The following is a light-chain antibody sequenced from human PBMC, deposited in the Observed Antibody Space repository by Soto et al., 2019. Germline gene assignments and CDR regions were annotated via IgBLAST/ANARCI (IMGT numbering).Light chain of an antibody. J-gene: IGLJ3*02. V-gene: IGLV2-14*01. CDR3: SSFTSSSTRV. CDR1: SSDVGAYNY. CDR2: EVS. Sequence: QSALTQPASASGSPGQSITISCTGTSSDVGAYNYVSWYQQHPGKAPKLMIHEVSNRPSGISNRFSGSKSGNTATLTISGLQAEDEADYYCSSFTSSSTRVFGGGTKLTVL.